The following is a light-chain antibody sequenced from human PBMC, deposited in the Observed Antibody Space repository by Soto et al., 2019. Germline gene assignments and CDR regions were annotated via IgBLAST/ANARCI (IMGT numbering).Light chain of an antibody. CDR3: SSYAGSYTWV. CDR1: SSDVGGYNF. J-gene: IGLJ3*02. V-gene: IGLV2-11*01. Sequence: QSALTQPRSVSGSPGQSVTISCTGTSSDVGGYNFVSWYQQHPGKAPKLMIYEVSKRPSGVPDRFSGSKSGNTASLTISGLQAEDEADYYCSSYAGSYTWVFGGGTKRTVL. CDR2: EVS.